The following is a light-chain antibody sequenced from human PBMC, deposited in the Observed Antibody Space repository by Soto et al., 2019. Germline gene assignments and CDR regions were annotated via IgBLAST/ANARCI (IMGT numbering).Light chain of an antibody. CDR2: GAS. V-gene: IGKV3-20*01. CDR1: QSVSSNN. Sequence: EIVLTQSPGTLSLSPWERTTLSCRASQSVSSNNLAWYQQKLGRAPRLLISGASRRATGIPDRFSGSGSGTDFTLTITSLEPEEFAVYYCQQYGTSPRTFGQGTRLEIK. J-gene: IGKJ5*01. CDR3: QQYGTSPRT.